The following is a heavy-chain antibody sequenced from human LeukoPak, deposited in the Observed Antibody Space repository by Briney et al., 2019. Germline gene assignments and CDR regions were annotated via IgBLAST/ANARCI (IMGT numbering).Heavy chain of an antibody. D-gene: IGHD3-10*01. J-gene: IGHJ4*02. CDR3: TTEASGTYYYGSGSYFFDY. V-gene: IGHV3-15*01. CDR1: GFTFSSYA. CDR2: IKSKTDGGTT. Sequence: PGGSLRLSCAASGFTFSSYAMSWVRQAPGKGLEWVGRIKSKTDGGTTDYAAPVKGRFTISRDDSKNTLYLQMNSLKTEDTAVYYCTTEASGTYYYGSGSYFFDYWGQGTLVTVSS.